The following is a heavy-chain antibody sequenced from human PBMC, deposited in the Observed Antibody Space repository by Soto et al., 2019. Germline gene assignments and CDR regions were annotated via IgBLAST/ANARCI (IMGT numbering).Heavy chain of an antibody. CDR3: ARGRYSSGWYSSNYYYYMDV. J-gene: IGHJ6*03. D-gene: IGHD6-19*01. V-gene: IGHV4-34*01. CDR2: INHSGST. CDR1: GGSFSGYY. Sequence: SETLSLTCAVYGGSFSGYYWSWIRQPPGKGLEWIGEINHSGSTNYNPSLKSRVTISVDTSKNQFSLKLSSVTAADTAVYYCARGRYSSGWYSSNYYYYMDVWGKGTTVTVSS.